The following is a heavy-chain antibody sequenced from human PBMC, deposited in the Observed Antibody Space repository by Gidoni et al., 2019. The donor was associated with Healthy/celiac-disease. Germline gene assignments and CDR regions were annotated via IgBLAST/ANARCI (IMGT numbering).Heavy chain of an antibody. CDR3: ARNYGPVYYFDY. CDR1: GFTFSSYA. J-gene: IGHJ4*02. V-gene: IGHV3-23*01. D-gene: IGHD1-7*01. CDR2: ISGSGGST. Sequence: EVQLLESGGGLVQPGGSLRLSCAASGFTFSSYAMSWVRQAPGKGLGWVSAISGSGGSTYYADSVKGRFTISRDNSKNTLYLQMNSLRAEDTAVYYCARNYGPVYYFDYWGQGTLVTVSS.